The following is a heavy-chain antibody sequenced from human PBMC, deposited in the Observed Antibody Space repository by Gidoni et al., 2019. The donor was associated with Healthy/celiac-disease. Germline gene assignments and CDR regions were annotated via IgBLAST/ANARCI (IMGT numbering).Heavy chain of an antibody. V-gene: IGHV1-69*01. CDR3: ASAHYDYVWGSYRYPWFDP. J-gene: IGHJ5*02. D-gene: IGHD3-16*02. CDR2: IIPIFGTA. CDR1: GGTFSSYA. Sequence: QVQLVQSGAEVKKPGSSVKVSCKASGGTFSSYAISWVRQAPGQGLEWMGGIIPIFGTANYAQKFQGRVTITADESTSTAYMELSSLRSEDTAVYYCASAHYDYVWGSYRYPWFDPWGQGTLVTVSS.